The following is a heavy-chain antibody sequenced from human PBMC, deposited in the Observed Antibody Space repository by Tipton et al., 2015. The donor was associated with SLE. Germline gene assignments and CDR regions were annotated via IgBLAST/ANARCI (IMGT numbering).Heavy chain of an antibody. J-gene: IGHJ3*02. Sequence: TLSLTCTVSGGSISSHYWSWIRQPPGKGLEWIGYIYYSGSTNYNPSLKSRVTISVDTSKNQFSLKLSSVTAADTAAYYCARVGLIAAAKTFDIWGQGTIVTVSS. D-gene: IGHD6-25*01. V-gene: IGHV4-59*11. CDR2: IYYSGST. CDR3: ARVGLIAAAKTFDI. CDR1: GGSISSHY.